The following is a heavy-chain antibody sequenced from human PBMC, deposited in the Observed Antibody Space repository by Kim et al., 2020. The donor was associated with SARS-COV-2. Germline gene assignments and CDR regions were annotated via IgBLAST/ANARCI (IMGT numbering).Heavy chain of an antibody. V-gene: IGHV1-3*01. J-gene: IGHJ4*02. Sequence: QGRVTITRDTSASTAYMELSSLRSEDTAVYYCARYYYDSSGYLYGDYFDYWGQGTLVTVSS. CDR3: ARYYYDSSGYLYGDYFDY. D-gene: IGHD3-22*01.